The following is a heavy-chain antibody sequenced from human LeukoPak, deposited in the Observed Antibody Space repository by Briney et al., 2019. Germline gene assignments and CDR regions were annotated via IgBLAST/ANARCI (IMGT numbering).Heavy chain of an antibody. D-gene: IGHD4-17*01. CDR3: ARRDQRMTTVTKSAFDI. V-gene: IGHV4-61*01. Sequence: PSETLSLTCTVSGGSVSSGSYYWSWIRQPPGKGLEWIGYIYYSGSTNYNPSLKSRVTISVDTSKNQFSLKLSSVTAADTAVYYCARRDQRMTTVTKSAFDIWGQGTMVTVSS. CDR1: GGSVSSGSYY. J-gene: IGHJ3*02. CDR2: IYYSGST.